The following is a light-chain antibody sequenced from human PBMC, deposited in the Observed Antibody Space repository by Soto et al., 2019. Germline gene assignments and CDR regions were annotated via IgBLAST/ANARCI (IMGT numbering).Light chain of an antibody. CDR1: SSNIGAGYD. J-gene: IGLJ3*02. V-gene: IGLV1-40*01. CDR3: QSYDSSLGGGV. Sequence: QLVLTQPPSVSGAPGQRVTISCTGSSSNIGAGYDVHWYQQLPGTAPKLLIYGNGNRPSGVPDRFSGSKSGTSASLAITGLQAEDEADYYCQSYDSSLGGGVFGGGTKLTVL. CDR2: GNG.